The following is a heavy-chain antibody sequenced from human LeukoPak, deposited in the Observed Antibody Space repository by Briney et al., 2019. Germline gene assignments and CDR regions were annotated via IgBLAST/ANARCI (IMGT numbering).Heavy chain of an antibody. Sequence: GGSLRLSCAASAFTFSSYWMHWVRQAPGKGLEWVSRIKGDESSITYADSVEGRFTISRDNAKNTLYLQMNSLRAEDTAVYYCAREGPVVPQALDYWGQGTLVTVSS. D-gene: IGHD4-23*01. CDR3: AREGPVVPQALDY. J-gene: IGHJ4*02. V-gene: IGHV3-74*01. CDR1: AFTFSSYW. CDR2: IKGDESSI.